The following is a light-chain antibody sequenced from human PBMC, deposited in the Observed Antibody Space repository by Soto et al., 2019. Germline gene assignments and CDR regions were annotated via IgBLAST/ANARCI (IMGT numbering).Light chain of an antibody. CDR3: QTWGTGIQV. CDR2: LNSDGSH. Sequence: QLVLTQSPSASASLGASVKLTCTLSSGHSSYAIAWHQQQPEKGPRYLMKLNSDGSHGRGDGIPDRFSGSSSGAVRYLTIPSLQSEDEADYYCQTWGTGIQVFGGGTKLTVL. CDR1: SGHSSYA. V-gene: IGLV4-69*01. J-gene: IGLJ3*02.